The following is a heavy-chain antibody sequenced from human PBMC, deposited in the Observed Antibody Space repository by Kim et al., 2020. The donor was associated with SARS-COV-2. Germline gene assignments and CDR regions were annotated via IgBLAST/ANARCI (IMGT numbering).Heavy chain of an antibody. Sequence: ADSVKGRFTISRDNAKNSLYLQMNSLRAEDTAVYYCARPGRTMVRGGFDYWGQGTLVTVSS. V-gene: IGHV3-21*01. CDR3: ARPGRTMVRGGFDY. J-gene: IGHJ4*02. D-gene: IGHD3-10*01.